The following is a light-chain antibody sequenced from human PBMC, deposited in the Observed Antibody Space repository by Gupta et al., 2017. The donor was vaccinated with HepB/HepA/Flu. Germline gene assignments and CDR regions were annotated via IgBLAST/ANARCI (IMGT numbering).Light chain of an antibody. Sequence: QSVLTQPPSVSGPPGQTITISCTGSSSNIGAGNHVPWYQQLPGAAPKVLIYGNNNRPSEVPDRFSGSTSGTSASLAITGLQAEDEADYYCQSFDNSLRGTVFGGGTKVAVL. CDR3: QSFDNSLRGTV. J-gene: IGLJ1*01. V-gene: IGLV1-40*01. CDR1: SSNIGAGNH. CDR2: GNN.